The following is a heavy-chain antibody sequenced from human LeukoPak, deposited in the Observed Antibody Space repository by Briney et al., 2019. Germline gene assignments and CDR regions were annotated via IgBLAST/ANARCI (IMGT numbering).Heavy chain of an antibody. Sequence: SETLSLTCTVSGGSISSYYWSWIRQPPGKGLEWIGYIYYSGSTNYNPSLKSRVTISVDTSKNQFSLKLSSVTAADTAIYYCARDLRTYSSGPIYPWGQGTLVTVSS. CDR1: GGSISSYY. CDR3: ARDLRTYSSGPIYP. D-gene: IGHD6-19*01. CDR2: IYYSGST. V-gene: IGHV4-59*01. J-gene: IGHJ5*02.